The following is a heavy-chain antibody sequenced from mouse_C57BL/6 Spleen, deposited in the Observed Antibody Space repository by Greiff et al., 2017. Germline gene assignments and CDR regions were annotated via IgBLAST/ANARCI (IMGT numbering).Heavy chain of an antibody. CDR1: GYTFTSYW. D-gene: IGHD1-1*01. Sequence: QVQLQQPGAELVKPGASVKLSCKASGYTFTSYWMHWVKQRPGRGLEWIGRIDPNSGGTKYNEKFKSKATLTVDKPSSTAYMQLSSPTSEDSAVYYGARPVVATDYAMGYWGQGPSVAVSS. CDR2: IDPNSGGT. J-gene: IGHJ4*01. V-gene: IGHV1-72*01. CDR3: ARPVVATDYAMGY.